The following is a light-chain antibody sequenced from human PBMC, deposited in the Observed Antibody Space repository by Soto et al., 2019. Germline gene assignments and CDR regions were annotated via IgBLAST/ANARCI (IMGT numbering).Light chain of an antibody. V-gene: IGKV3-11*01. Sequence: EIVLTQSPATLSLSPGERSTLSCRSSESVSIYVAWYQQKPGQAPRLLIYDASKRASGIPVRFSGSGSGTDFTLTISGLEPEDFAVYYCQQRTKWPPSWTFGQGTKVDIK. CDR2: DAS. CDR1: ESVSIY. CDR3: QQRTKWPPSWT. J-gene: IGKJ1*01.